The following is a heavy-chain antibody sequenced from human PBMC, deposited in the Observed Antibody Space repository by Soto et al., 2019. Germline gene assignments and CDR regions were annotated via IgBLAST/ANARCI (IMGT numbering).Heavy chain of an antibody. J-gene: IGHJ1*01. Sequence: GGSLRLSCAASGFTFSESAMHWVRQAPGKGLEWVSYISSSSSTIYYADSVKGRFTISRDNSKNTLYLQMNSLRAEDTAVYYCARDRVESGYPEYFQHWGQGTLVTVSS. CDR2: ISSSSSTI. V-gene: IGHV3-48*01. CDR3: ARDRVESGYPEYFQH. CDR1: GFTFSESA. D-gene: IGHD3-22*01.